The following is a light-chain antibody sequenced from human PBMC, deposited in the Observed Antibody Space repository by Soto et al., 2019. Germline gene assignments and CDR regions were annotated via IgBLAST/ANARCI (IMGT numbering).Light chain of an antibody. J-gene: IGKJ1*01. Sequence: ELVLTQSPGTLSLSPGEIATVSCRASQTISRNYLVWYQKKPGQAPRLLIYGASTRATGIPDRFTGSGSGTDFTLTITRLEPEDFAVYYCQQYGSSPRTFGLGTKVDIK. CDR2: GAS. V-gene: IGKV3-20*01. CDR3: QQYGSSPRT. CDR1: QTISRNY.